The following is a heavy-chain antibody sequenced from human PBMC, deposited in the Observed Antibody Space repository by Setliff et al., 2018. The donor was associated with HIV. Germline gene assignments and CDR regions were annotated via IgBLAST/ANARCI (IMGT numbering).Heavy chain of an antibody. D-gene: IGHD3-9*01. J-gene: IGHJ4*02. CDR3: ARLGWLPPYDFDY. CDR1: GGSISSSSYY. CDR2: IYYSGST. V-gene: IGHV4-39*01. Sequence: PSETLSLTCTVSGGSISSSSYYWGWIRQPPGKGLEWIGSIYYSGSTYYNPSLKSRVTISVDTSKNQFSLKLSSVTAADTAVYYCARLGWLPPYDFDYWGQGTLVTVS.